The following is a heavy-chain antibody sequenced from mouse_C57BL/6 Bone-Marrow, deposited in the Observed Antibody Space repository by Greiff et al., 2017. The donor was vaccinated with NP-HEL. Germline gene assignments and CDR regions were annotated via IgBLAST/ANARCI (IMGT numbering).Heavy chain of an antibody. CDR2: IYPGSGST. J-gene: IGHJ2*01. D-gene: IGHD4-1*01. Sequence: VQLQQPGAELVKPGASVKMSCKASGYTFTSYWITWVKQRPGQGLEWIGDIYPGSGSTNYNEKFKSKATLTVDKSSSTAYMQLSSLTSEDSAVYDCAREANWDDGDYWGQGTTLTVSS. CDR1: GYTFTSYW. V-gene: IGHV1-55*01. CDR3: AREANWDDGDY.